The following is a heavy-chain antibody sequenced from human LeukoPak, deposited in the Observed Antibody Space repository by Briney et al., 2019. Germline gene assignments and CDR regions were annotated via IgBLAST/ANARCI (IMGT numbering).Heavy chain of an antibody. CDR2: ISAYNGNT. Sequence: ASVKVSCKASGYTFTSYGISWVRQAPGQGLEWMGWISAYNGNTNYAQKFQGRVTMTRDTSTSTVYMELSSLRSEDTAVYYCARPPQVGARHPLVFWGQGTLVTVSS. J-gene: IGHJ4*02. V-gene: IGHV1-18*01. D-gene: IGHD1-26*01. CDR3: ARPPQVGARHPLVF. CDR1: GYTFTSYG.